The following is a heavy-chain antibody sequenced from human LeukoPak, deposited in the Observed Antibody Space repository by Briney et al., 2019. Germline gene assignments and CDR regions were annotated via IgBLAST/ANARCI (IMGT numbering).Heavy chain of an antibody. CDR1: GLTFSSYG. J-gene: IGHJ3*02. V-gene: IGHV3-33*01. CDR2: IWYDGSNK. CDR3: ARAMDPTGAVAFYI. Sequence: PGGSLRLSCAASGLTFSSYGMHWVRQAPGKGLEWVAVIWYDGSNKYYADSVKGRFTISRDNSQNTLYLQMNSLRAEHRAEYYCARAMDPTGAVAFYIWGQGTMVTVSS. D-gene: IGHD6-19*01.